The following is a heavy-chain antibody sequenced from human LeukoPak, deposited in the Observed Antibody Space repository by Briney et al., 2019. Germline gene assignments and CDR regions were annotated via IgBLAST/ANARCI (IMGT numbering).Heavy chain of an antibody. Sequence: PSETLSLTCTVSGGSISSSSYYWGWIRQPPGTGLEWIGSIYYGGSTFYNPSLQSRVTISVDTSKNQFSLNLNSMTAADTAVYYCSRGQQWFDPWGQGTLVTVSS. CDR3: SRGQQWFDP. J-gene: IGHJ5*02. CDR2: IYYGGST. V-gene: IGHV4-39*01. CDR1: GGSISSSSYY.